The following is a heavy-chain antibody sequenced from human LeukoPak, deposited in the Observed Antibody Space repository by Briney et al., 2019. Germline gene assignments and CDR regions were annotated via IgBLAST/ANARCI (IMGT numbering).Heavy chain of an antibody. CDR1: GFTFSSYS. CDR3: ARVDSSSWYEEGDY. Sequence: GGSLRLSCAASGFTFSSYSMNWVRQAPGKGLEWVSSIRSSSSYIYYADSVKGRFTISRDNAKNSLYLQMNSLRAEDTAVYYCARVDSSSWYEEGDYWGQGTLVTVSS. J-gene: IGHJ4*02. V-gene: IGHV3-21*01. CDR2: IRSSSSYI. D-gene: IGHD6-13*01.